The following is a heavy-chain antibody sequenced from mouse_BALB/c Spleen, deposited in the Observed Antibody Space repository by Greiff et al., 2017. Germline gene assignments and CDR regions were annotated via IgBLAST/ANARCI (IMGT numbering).Heavy chain of an antibody. CDR3: ARSGANWDWFAY. V-gene: IGHV3-2*02. CDR2: ISYSGST. D-gene: IGHD4-1*01. J-gene: IGHJ3*01. CDR1: GYSITSDYA. Sequence: EVQLVESGPGLVKPSQSLSLTCTVTGYSITSDYAWNWIRQFPGNKLEWMGYISYSGSTSYNPSLKSRISITRDTSKNQFFLQLNSVTTEDTATYYCARSGANWDWFAYWGQGTLVTVSA.